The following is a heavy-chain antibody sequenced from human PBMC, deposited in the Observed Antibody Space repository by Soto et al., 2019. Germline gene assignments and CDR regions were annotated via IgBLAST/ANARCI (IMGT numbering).Heavy chain of an antibody. D-gene: IGHD3-16*01. Sequence: AILSLTCTVSGDSISTDYWSWIRQSPGKGLEWIGFIYYGGSTKYNPSLDSRVTISVDTSKNQFSLTVTSVTAADTAVYYCARGLGDGHNDLLDYWGQGTLVTVSS. CDR1: GDSISTDY. CDR3: ARGLGDGHNDLLDY. J-gene: IGHJ4*02. CDR2: IYYGGST. V-gene: IGHV4-59*08.